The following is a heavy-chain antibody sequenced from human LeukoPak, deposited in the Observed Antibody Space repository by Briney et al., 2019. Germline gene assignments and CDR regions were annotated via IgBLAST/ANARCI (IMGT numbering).Heavy chain of an antibody. CDR3: ASPLVGATQDY. V-gene: IGHV1-2*06. J-gene: IGHJ4*02. CDR1: GYTFTGYY. Sequence: ASVQVSCKASGYTFTGYYMHWVRQAPGQGLEWMGRINPNGGGTNYAQKFQGRVTMTRDTSISTAYMELSRLRSDDTAVYYCASPLVGATQDYWGQGTLVTVSS. CDR2: INPNGGGT. D-gene: IGHD1-26*01.